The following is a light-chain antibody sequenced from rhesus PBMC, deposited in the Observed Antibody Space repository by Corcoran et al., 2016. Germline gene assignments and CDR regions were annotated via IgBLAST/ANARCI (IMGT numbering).Light chain of an antibody. J-gene: IGKJ1*01. CDR1: QVISKY. V-gene: IGKV1-33*02. CDR2: DAS. CDR3: QQHNSYPRT. Sequence: DIQMTQSPSSLSASVGDTVTIPCQASQVISKYLAWYQQKPGKAPKLLIYDASTLQTGVPSRFSGSGSGTEFTLIISSLHPEDCATYYCQQHNSYPRTFGQGTKVEIK.